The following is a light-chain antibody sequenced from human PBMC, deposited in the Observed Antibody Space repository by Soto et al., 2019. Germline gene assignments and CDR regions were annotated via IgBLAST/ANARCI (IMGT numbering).Light chain of an antibody. V-gene: IGKV1-5*01. CDR3: QQYYMYSYT. Sequence: DIQMTQPSTLSASVGDRVTLHCRASQSISTYLAWYQQKPGKAPKVLIYHASNLESGVPSRFSGGGSGTEFTLTISSLQPDDLATYYCQQYYMYSYTFGQGTKRDIK. CDR2: HAS. CDR1: QSISTY. J-gene: IGKJ2*01.